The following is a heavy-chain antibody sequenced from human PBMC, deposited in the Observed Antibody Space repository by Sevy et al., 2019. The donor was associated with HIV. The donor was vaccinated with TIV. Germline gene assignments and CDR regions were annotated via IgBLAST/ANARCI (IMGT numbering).Heavy chain of an antibody. D-gene: IGHD3-22*01. CDR2: ISSRGDII. CDR1: GFTFNSYS. J-gene: IGHJ4*02. CDR3: ATEGRDSSGYYFVYYY. V-gene: IGHV3-48*02. Sequence: GGSLRLSCAASGFTFNSYSMNWVRQAPGKGLEWVSYISSRGDIIYYADSVKGRFTISRDNAKNSLFLQMNSLRDEDTAVYYCATEGRDSSGYYFVYYYWGQGTLVTVSS.